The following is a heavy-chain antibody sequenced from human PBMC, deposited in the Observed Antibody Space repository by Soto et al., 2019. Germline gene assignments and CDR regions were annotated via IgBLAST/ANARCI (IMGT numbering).Heavy chain of an antibody. CDR3: ANDMPRRITMIPSDAFDI. J-gene: IGHJ3*02. Sequence: GGSLRLSCAASGFTFSSYAMSWVRQAPGKGLEWVSAISWNSGSIGYADSVKGRFTISRDNAKNSLYLQMNSLRAEDTALYYCANDMPRRITMIPSDAFDIWGQGTTVTVSS. CDR2: ISWNSGSI. CDR1: GFTFSSYA. D-gene: IGHD3-22*01. V-gene: IGHV3-9*01.